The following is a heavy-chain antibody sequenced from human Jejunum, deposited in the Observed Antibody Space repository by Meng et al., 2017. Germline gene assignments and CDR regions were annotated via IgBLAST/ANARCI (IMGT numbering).Heavy chain of an antibody. Sequence: GESLKISCEASGYSFTGYWIGWVRQMPGKGLEWMGIIYPGDSDSRYSPSFQGHVLISADKSISTAYLHWSSLKASDTAMYYCARLLRYRSAWYEGYYDLWGRGTLVTVSS. CDR2: IYPGDSDS. D-gene: IGHD6-13*01. J-gene: IGHJ2*01. CDR1: GYSFTGYW. V-gene: IGHV5-51*01. CDR3: ARLLRYRSAWYEGYYDL.